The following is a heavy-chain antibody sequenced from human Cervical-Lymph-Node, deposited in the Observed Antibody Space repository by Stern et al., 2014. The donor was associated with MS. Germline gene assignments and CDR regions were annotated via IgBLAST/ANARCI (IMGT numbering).Heavy chain of an antibody. D-gene: IGHD3-3*01. CDR1: GGSVSSGSYY. J-gene: IGHJ2*01. Sequence: QLQESGPGLVKPSETPSLTCTVSGGSVSSGSYYWSWIRQPPGKGLEWIGYIYYSGSTNYNPSLKSRVTISVDTSKNQFSLKLSSVTAADTAVYYCARVSADFKNWYFDLWGRGTLVTVSS. V-gene: IGHV4-61*01. CDR3: ARVSADFKNWYFDL. CDR2: IYYSGST.